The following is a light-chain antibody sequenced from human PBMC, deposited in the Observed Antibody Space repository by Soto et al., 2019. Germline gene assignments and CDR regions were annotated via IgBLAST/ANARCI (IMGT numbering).Light chain of an antibody. V-gene: IGKV1-39*01. CDR1: QSICSY. CDR3: QQSYSTPWT. Sequence: DIQMTQSPSSLSASVGDRVTITCRASQSICSYLNWYQQKPGKAPKLLIYAASSLQSGVPSRFSGSGSGTDFTLTISSLQPKDFATYYCQQSYSTPWTFGQGTKVEIK. CDR2: AAS. J-gene: IGKJ1*01.